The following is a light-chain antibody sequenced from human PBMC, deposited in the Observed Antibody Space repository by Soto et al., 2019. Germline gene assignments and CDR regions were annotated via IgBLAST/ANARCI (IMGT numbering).Light chain of an antibody. CDR1: QSFSSSS. V-gene: IGKV3-20*01. CDR2: GAS. J-gene: IGKJ1*01. Sequence: GTLCLSLGERATLSCWAGQSFSSSSLAWYQQKPGQAPRLLIYGASNRATGIPDRFSGSGSGTDFTLTISRLEPEDFAVYYCQQYGSSPRTCGQGTKGDI. CDR3: QQYGSSPRT.